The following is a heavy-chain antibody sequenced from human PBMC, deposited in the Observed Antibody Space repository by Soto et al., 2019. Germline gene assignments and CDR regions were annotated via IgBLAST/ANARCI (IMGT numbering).Heavy chain of an antibody. Sequence: PSETLSLTCTVSGGSISSSSYYWGWIRQPPGKGLEWIGSIYYSGSTYYNPSLKSRVTISVDTSKNQFSLKLSSVTAADTAVYYCASRGYSYGRIDYWGQGTRGTVS. CDR1: GGSISSSSYY. CDR3: ASRGYSYGRIDY. CDR2: IYYSGST. D-gene: IGHD5-18*01. J-gene: IGHJ4*02. V-gene: IGHV4-39*01.